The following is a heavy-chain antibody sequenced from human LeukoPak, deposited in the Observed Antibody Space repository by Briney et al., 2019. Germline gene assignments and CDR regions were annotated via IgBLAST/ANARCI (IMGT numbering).Heavy chain of an antibody. D-gene: IGHD2-21*02. CDR3: ARGRLVVTALDY. Sequence: GGSLRLSCVASGFTFSSNGMHWVRQPPGKGLEWVTFIQYDGSKKYYADSVKGRFTISRDNSKNTLYLEMNSLRAEDMAVYYCARGRLVVTALDYWGQGTLVTVSS. CDR1: GFTFSSNG. CDR2: IQYDGSKK. V-gene: IGHV3-30*02. J-gene: IGHJ4*02.